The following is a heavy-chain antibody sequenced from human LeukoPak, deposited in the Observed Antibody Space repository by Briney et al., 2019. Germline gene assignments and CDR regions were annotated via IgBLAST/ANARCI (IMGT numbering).Heavy chain of an antibody. D-gene: IGHD3-10*01. CDR1: GGSISSYY. CDR3: ARESYGSGLETVAFDI. J-gene: IGHJ3*02. V-gene: IGHV4-59*01. Sequence: SETLSLTCTVSGGSISSYYWSWIRQPPGKGLEWIGYIYYSGSTNYNPFLKSRVTISVDTSKNQFSLKLSSVTAADTAVYYCARESYGSGLETVAFDIWGQGTMVTVS. CDR2: IYYSGST.